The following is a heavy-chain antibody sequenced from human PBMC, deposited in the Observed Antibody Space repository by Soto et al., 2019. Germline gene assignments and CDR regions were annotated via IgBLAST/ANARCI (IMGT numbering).Heavy chain of an antibody. J-gene: IGHJ6*02. D-gene: IGHD3-16*02. CDR2: IDPSDSYT. Sequence: ESLKISCKGSGYSFTSYWISWARQMPGKGLEWMGRIDPSDSYTNYSPSFQGHVTISADKSISTAYLQWSSLKASDTAMYYCARRRYVWGSYRYTPYYYYGMDVWGQGTTVTVSS. CDR1: GYSFTSYW. CDR3: ARRRYVWGSYRYTPYYYYGMDV. V-gene: IGHV5-10-1*01.